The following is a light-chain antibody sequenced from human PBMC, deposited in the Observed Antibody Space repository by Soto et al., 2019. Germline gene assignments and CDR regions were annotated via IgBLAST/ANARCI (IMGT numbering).Light chain of an antibody. Sequence: EIVMTQSPATLSVSPGERATLSCRASQSVDTNLAWYQQKPGQAPRVLIYGASTRAAGIPARFSGSGSGTEFTLTISSLQSEDFAVYYCQQYDDWPPWTCGQGTKVDIK. V-gene: IGKV3-15*01. CDR2: GAS. CDR3: QQYDDWPPWT. CDR1: QSVDTN. J-gene: IGKJ1*01.